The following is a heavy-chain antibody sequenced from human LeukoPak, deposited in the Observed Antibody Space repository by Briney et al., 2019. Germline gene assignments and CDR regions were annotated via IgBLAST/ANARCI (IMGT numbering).Heavy chain of an antibody. D-gene: IGHD3-22*01. CDR1: GFTFSRSA. CDR3: ARPQDSSGYLTYYYYGMDV. V-gene: IGHV1-58*01. Sequence: SVKVSCKASGFTFSRSAVQWVRQARGQRPEWIGWIVVGSGDTMYAQNFQERVTITRDMSTDTAYMELSSLRSEDTAVYYCARPQDSSGYLTYYYYGMDVWGQGTTVTVSS. J-gene: IGHJ6*02. CDR2: IVVGSGDT.